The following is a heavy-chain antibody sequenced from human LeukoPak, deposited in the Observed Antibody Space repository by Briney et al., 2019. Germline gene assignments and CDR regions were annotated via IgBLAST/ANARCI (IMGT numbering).Heavy chain of an antibody. V-gene: IGHV3-23*01. Sequence: GGSLRLSCVGSGFTFSSYGMSWVRQAPGKGLEWVSAINDSGGSTYFADSVKGRFTISRDNSKNTLYLQMNSLRAEDTAVYYCAKPAISSRGWYYDYWGQGTLVTVSS. CDR3: AKPAISSRGWYYDY. CDR2: INDSGGST. D-gene: IGHD6-19*01. J-gene: IGHJ4*02. CDR1: GFTFSSYG.